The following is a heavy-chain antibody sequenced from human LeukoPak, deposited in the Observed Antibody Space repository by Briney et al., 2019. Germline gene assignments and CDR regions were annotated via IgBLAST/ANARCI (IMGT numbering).Heavy chain of an antibody. V-gene: IGHV3-9*03. D-gene: IGHD6-19*01. CDR1: GFTFDDYA. J-gene: IGHJ4*02. CDR2: ISWNSGSI. Sequence: GGSLRLSCAASGFTFDDYAMHWVRQAPGKGLEWVSGISWNSGSIGYADSVKGRFTISRDNAKNSLYLQMNSLRAEDMALYYCAKGGVAGLMYYFDYWGQGTLVTVSS. CDR3: AKGGVAGLMYYFDY.